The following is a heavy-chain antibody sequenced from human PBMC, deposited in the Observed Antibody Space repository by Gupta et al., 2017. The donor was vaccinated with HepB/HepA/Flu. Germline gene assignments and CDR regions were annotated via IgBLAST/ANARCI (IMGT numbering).Heavy chain of an antibody. V-gene: IGHV1-2*04. Sequence: QVQLVQSGAEVKKPGASVKVSCKASGYTFTGYYMHRVRQAPGQGLEWMGWINPNSGGTKYAQKFQGWVTMTRDTSINTAYLEVSRLRSDDTAMYYCARDRSEMATLSVYYYYGMDVWGQGTTVTVSS. CDR3: ARDRSEMATLSVYYYYGMDV. CDR1: GYTFTGYY. D-gene: IGHD5-24*01. CDR2: INPNSGGT. J-gene: IGHJ6*02.